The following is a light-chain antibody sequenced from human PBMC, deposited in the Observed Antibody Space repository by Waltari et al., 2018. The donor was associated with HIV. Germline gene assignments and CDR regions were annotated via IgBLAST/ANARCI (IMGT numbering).Light chain of an antibody. CDR3: QQYNTYSVT. J-gene: IGKJ2*01. CDR2: KGS. V-gene: IGKV1-5*03. CDR1: QTITNW. Sequence: DIQMTQSPSTLSASVGDRVTITCRASQTITNWLAWYQQKPGKAPKPRIYKGSTLETGVPSRFSGSGSGTEFTLTISSLQPDDFATYFCQQYNTYSVTFGQGTNLEIK.